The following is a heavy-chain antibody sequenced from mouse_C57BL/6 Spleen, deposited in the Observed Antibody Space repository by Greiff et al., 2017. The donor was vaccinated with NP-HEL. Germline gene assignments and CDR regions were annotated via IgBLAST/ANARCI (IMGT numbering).Heavy chain of an antibody. D-gene: IGHD1-1*01. CDR3: ARALLRAFAY. V-gene: IGHV3-6*01. CDR2: ISYDGSN. J-gene: IGHJ3*01. Sequence: VQLQESGPGLVKPSQSLSLTCSVTGYSITSGYYWNWIRQFPGNKLEWMGYISYDGSNNYNPSLKNRISITRDTSKNQFFLKLNSVTTEDTATYYCARALLRAFAYWGQGTLVTVSA. CDR1: GYSITSGYY.